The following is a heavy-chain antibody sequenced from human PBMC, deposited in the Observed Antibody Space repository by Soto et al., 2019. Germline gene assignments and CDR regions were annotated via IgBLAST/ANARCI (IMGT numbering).Heavy chain of an antibody. J-gene: IGHJ6*03. CDR1: GGSISSSSYY. CDR3: ASVKRGYSSSWSRPHYYYMDV. CDR2: IYYSGST. Sequence: SETLSLTCTVSGGSISSSSYYWGWIRQPPGKGLEWIGSIYYSGSTYYNPSLKSRVTISVDTSKNQFSLKLSSVTAADTAVYYCASVKRGYSSSWSRPHYYYMDVWGEGTTVTVSS. D-gene: IGHD6-13*01. V-gene: IGHV4-39*01.